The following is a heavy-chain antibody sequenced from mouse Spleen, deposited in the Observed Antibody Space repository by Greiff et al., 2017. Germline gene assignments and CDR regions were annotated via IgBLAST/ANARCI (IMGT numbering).Heavy chain of an antibody. CDR1: GYTFTSYW. CDR3: ARSWRYDEGGYFDY. CDR2: IDPSDSYT. V-gene: IGHV1-59*01. Sequence: QVQLQQPGAELVRPGTSVKLSCKASGYTFTSYWMHWVKQRPGQGLEWIGVIDPSDSYTNYNQKFKGKATLTVDTSSSTAYMQLSSLTSEDSAVYYCARSWRYDEGGYFDYWGQGTTLTVSS. D-gene: IGHD2-14*01. J-gene: IGHJ2*01.